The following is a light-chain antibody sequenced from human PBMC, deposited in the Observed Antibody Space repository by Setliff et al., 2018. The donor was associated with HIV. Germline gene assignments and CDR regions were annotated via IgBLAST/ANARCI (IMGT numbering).Light chain of an antibody. CDR1: NIGTKS. CDR2: NDS. V-gene: IGLV3-21*04. Sequence: SYALTQSPSVSVAPGKTARITCGGYNIGTKSVHWYQEKSGQAHVLVIYNDSDRPSGIPERFSGSNSGNTATLTISRVEAGDEADFYCQVWDSRSHHFVFGTGTKVTVL. CDR3: QVWDSRSHHFV. J-gene: IGLJ1*01.